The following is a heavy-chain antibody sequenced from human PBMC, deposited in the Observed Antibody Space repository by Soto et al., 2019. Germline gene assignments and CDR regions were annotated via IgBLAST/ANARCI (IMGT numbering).Heavy chain of an antibody. CDR1: GFTFSSYS. CDR2: ISSSSSYI. Sequence: PGGSLRLSXAASGFTFSSYSMNWVRQAPGKGLEWVSSISSSSSYIYYADSVKGRFTISRDNAKNSLYLQMNSLRAEDTAVYYCARVGYYYDSRDPDDAFDIWGQGTMVTVSS. CDR3: ARVGYYYDSRDPDDAFDI. J-gene: IGHJ3*02. D-gene: IGHD3-22*01. V-gene: IGHV3-21*01.